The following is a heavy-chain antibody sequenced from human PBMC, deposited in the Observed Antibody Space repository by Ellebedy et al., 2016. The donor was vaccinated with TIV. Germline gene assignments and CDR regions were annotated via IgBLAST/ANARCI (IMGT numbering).Heavy chain of an antibody. Sequence: PGGSLRLSCAASVFTFSNYVLNWVRQAPGKGLEWVSSISPSSSYIHYADSVKGRFTISRDNAKNSLYLQMNSLRAEDTAVYYCAGRPLTGSFNEAYYYGIDVWGQGTTVTVSS. CDR3: AGRPLTGSFNEAYYYGIDV. D-gene: IGHD3-9*01. J-gene: IGHJ6*02. CDR2: ISPSSSYI. CDR1: VFTFSNYV. V-gene: IGHV3-21*01.